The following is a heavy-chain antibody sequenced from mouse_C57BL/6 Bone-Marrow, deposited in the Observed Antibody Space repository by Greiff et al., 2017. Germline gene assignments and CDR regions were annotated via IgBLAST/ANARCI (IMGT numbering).Heavy chain of an antibody. Sequence: EVQLQQSGAELVKPGASVKLSCTASGFNIKDYYIHWVKQRPEQGLEWIGRIDPEDGETKYAPKFQDKATITADPSSNTAYLQLSSLTSEDTAVYYCTRSLNYYSTNYWGQGTTLTVSS. J-gene: IGHJ2*01. CDR3: TRSLNYYSTNY. D-gene: IGHD2-5*01. CDR2: IDPEDGET. CDR1: GFNIKDYY. V-gene: IGHV14-2*01.